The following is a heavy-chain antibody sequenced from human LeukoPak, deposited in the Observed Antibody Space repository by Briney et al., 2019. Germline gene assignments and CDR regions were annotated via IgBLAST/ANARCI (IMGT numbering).Heavy chain of an antibody. D-gene: IGHD3-3*01. Sequence: SGTLPLICGVSGGSISSTNWWTWVRQPPGKGLEWIGEVHLDGRTNYNPSLESRLTMSVDLSENHFSLKLTSVTAADTAVYYCAREGGFYRPLDYSGQGTLVTVSS. CDR3: AREGGFYRPLDY. V-gene: IGHV4-4*02. CDR2: VHLDGRT. CDR1: GGSISSTNW. J-gene: IGHJ4*02.